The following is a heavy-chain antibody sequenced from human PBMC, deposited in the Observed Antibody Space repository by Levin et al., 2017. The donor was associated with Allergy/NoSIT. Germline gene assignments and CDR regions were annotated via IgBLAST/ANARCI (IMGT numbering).Heavy chain of an antibody. V-gene: IGHV4-59*01. D-gene: IGHD5-24*01. CDR1: GGSISSYY. CDR2: IYYSGST. Sequence: SETLSLTCTVSGGSISSYYWSWIRQPPGKGLEWIGYIYYSGSTNYNPSLKSRVTISVDTSKNQFSLKLSSVTAADTAVYYCAREVPNRFIYNQDNWFDPWGQGTLVTVSS. CDR3: AREVPNRFIYNQDNWFDP. J-gene: IGHJ5*02.